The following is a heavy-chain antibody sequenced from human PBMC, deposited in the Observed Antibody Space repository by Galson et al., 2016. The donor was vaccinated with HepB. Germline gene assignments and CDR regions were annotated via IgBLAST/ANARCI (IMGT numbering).Heavy chain of an antibody. CDR2: INQDGSEK. V-gene: IGHV3-7*01. J-gene: IGHJ4*02. CDR1: GFTFRSYW. D-gene: IGHD5-12*01. Sequence: SLRLSCAASGFTFRSYWMSWVRQAPGKGLEWVANINQDGSEKYSVDSVKGRFTISRDNGKNSLYLQMSSLRDEDTAVYYCASGYSGYEYGGGPSASDYWGQGTLVTVSS. CDR3: ASGYSGYEYGGGPSASDY.